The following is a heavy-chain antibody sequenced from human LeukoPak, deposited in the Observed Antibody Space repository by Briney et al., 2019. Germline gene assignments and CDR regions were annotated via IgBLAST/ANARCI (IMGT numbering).Heavy chain of an antibody. CDR1: GGSISSSSYY. D-gene: IGHD3-22*01. CDR2: IYYSGST. Sequence: SETLSLTCTVSGGSISSSSYYWGWIRQPPGKGLEWIGYIYYSGSTNYNPSLKSRVTISVDTSKNQFSLKLSSVTAADTAVYYCARGLYYDSSGYYYDYWGQGTLVIVSS. CDR3: ARGLYYDSSGYYYDY. J-gene: IGHJ4*02. V-gene: IGHV4-61*05.